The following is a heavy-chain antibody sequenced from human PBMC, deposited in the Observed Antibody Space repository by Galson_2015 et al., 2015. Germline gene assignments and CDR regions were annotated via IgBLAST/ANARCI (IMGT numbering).Heavy chain of an antibody. V-gene: IGHV2-5*01. J-gene: IGHJ5*01. Sequence: GDKRYSPFLKRRLTITQDTSRNQVVLTMTNMDPVDTATYFCAHRSTMAGNWFDSWGQGTLVTVSS. D-gene: IGHD3-10*01. CDR2: GDK. CDR3: AHRSTMAGNWFDS.